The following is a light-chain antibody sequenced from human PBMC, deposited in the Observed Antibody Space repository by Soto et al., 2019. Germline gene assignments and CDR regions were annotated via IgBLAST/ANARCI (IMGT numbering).Light chain of an antibody. V-gene: IGLV2-11*01. J-gene: IGLJ1*01. Sequence: QSALTQPRSVSGSPGQSVTISCTGTTSDVGYYNYVSWYQQYPGNAPKLMIYDVTKRPSGVPDRFSGSKSGNTASLTISGLQAEDEADYYCCSYAGGPYVFGTGTKLTVL. CDR1: TSDVGYYNY. CDR3: CSYAGGPYV. CDR2: DVT.